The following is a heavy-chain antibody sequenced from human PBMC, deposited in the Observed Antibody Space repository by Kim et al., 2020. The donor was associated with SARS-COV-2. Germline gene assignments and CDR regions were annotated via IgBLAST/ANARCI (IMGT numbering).Heavy chain of an antibody. CDR2: YDGSNK. J-gene: IGHJ4*02. Sequence: YDGSNKYYADSVKGRFTISRDNSKNTLYLQMNSLRAEDTAVYYCARDPIQWGQGTLVTVSS. D-gene: IGHD5-18*01. CDR3: ARDPIQ. V-gene: IGHV3-30-3*01.